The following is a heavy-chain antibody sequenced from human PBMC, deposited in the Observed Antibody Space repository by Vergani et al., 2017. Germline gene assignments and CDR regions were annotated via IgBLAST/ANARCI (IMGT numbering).Heavy chain of an antibody. CDR1: GGSISSGSYY. CDR2: IYTSGST. Sequence: QVQLQESGPGLVKPSQTLSLTCTVSGGSISSGSYYWSWIRQPAGKGLEWIGRIYTSGSTNYNPSLKSRVTMSVDTSKNHFSLKLSSVTAADTAVYYCARWAADPSDYYYYMDVWGKGTTVTVSS. CDR3: ARWAADPSDYYYYMDV. D-gene: IGHD6-13*01. V-gene: IGHV4-61*02. J-gene: IGHJ6*03.